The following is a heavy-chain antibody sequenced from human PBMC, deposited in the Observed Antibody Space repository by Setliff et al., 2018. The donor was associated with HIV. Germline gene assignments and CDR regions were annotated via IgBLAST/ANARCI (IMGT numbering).Heavy chain of an antibody. CDR1: GDSITSSDSC. D-gene: IGHD3-22*01. CDR3: ARNLDTSANYFTPFFDY. J-gene: IGHJ4*02. V-gene: IGHV4-39*07. Sequence: KPSETLSLTCTVSGDSITSSDSCWGWIRQPPGKGLEWIGSVYYSGSTYYNPSLKSRVIISLDTSKKQVSLKVTSVTAADTALYYCARNLDTSANYFTPFFDYWGQATLVTVSS. CDR2: VYYSGST.